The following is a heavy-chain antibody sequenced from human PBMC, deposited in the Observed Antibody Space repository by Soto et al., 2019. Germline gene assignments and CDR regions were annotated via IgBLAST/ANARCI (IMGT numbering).Heavy chain of an antibody. Sequence: ASVKVSCKASGYTFTSYGISWVRQAPGQGLEWMGWISAYNGNTNYAQKLQGRVTMTTDTSTSTAYMELSSLRSEDTAVYYCATGGVTMVRGILWGGSTPHYSYYVDVWGKGTTVNVSS. V-gene: IGHV1-18*01. CDR3: ATGGVTMVRGILWGGSTPHYSYYVDV. CDR1: GYTFTSYG. CDR2: ISAYNGNT. D-gene: IGHD3-10*01. J-gene: IGHJ6*03.